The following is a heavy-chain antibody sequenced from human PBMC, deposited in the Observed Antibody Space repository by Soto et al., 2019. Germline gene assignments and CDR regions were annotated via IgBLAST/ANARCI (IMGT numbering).Heavy chain of an antibody. CDR2: IWYDGSYQ. V-gene: IGHV3-33*01. J-gene: IGHJ5*02. CDR3: ARDRLITYGAKIAPDH. CDR1: GFTFSDFG. Sequence: VGSLRLSCKASGFTFSDFGMHWVRQAPGKGLEWVSAIWYDGSYQYYADPVRGRFTTSRDNSNNTLFLQMNSLRVEDTAVYYCARDRLITYGAKIAPDHWGQGALVTVSS. D-gene: IGHD3-16*01.